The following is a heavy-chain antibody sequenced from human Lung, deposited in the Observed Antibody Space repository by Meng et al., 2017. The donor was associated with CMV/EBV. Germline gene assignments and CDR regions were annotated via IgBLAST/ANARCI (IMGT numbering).Heavy chain of an antibody. J-gene: IGHJ5*02. V-gene: IGHV1-2*02. CDR1: AYTFTGYY. Sequence: ASVKVSCKAFAYTFTGYYLHWVRQAPGQGLEWMGWINANSGGTNYAQKFQGRVTMTRDTAIGTAYMSLSRLRSDDTAVYYCARGSYYYDSSGPFAPWGQGNXV. CDR3: ARGSYYYDSSGPFAP. D-gene: IGHD3-22*01. CDR2: INANSGGT.